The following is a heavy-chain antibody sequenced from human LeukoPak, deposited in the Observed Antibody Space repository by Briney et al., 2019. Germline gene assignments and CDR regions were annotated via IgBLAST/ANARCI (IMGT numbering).Heavy chain of an antibody. CDR1: GGTFTSYA. D-gene: IGHD3-10*01. CDR3: ARKLGFGGNWFDH. CDR2: IIPISGTT. V-gene: IGHV1-69*13. J-gene: IGHJ5*02. Sequence: SVKVSCKTSGGTFTSYAITWVRQAPGQGLEWMGKIIPISGTTNYAQKFQGRVTLTPDEYTSTAYMDLSSLRSEDTAFYYCARKLGFGGNWFDHWGQGTLVTVSS.